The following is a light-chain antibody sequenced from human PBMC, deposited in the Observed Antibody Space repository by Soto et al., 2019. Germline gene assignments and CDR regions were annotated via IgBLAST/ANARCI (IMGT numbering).Light chain of an antibody. CDR1: QSVSSN. J-gene: IGKJ1*01. CDR2: GAS. V-gene: IGKV3-15*01. CDR3: QHYNNWPRT. Sequence: EIVMTQSPAPLSASPGERATLSCRASQSVSSNLAWYQQKPGQAPRLLIYGASTRATGIPARFSGSGSGTEFTLTISSLQSEDFAVYYCQHYNNWPRTFGQGTKVEIK.